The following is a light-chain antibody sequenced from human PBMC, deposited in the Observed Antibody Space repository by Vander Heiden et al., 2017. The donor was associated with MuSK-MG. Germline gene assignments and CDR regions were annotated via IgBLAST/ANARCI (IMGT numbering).Light chain of an antibody. Sequence: AIRMTQSPSSFSASTRDRVPITCRASQGISSYLAWYQQKPGKAPKRLIYAASTLQSGVPSRFSGSGSGTDFTLTISCLQSEDFATYYCQQYYSYPLTFGGGTKVEIK. CDR2: AAS. V-gene: IGKV1-8*01. CDR3: QQYYSYPLT. J-gene: IGKJ4*01. CDR1: QGISSY.